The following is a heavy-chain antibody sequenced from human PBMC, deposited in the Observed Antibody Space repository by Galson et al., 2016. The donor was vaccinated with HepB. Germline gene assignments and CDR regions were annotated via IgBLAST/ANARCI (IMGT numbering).Heavy chain of an antibody. J-gene: IGHJ4*02. CDR2: VYSGGTT. Sequence: SLRLSCAASGFTVSNNYMTWVRQAPGKGLEYVSVVYSGGTTSYADSVKGRFTISRDNSQNSLFLQMNTLRAEDTAVYFCVRGVYGDHGWFDYWGQGTLVTVSS. CDR1: GFTVSNNY. CDR3: VRGVYGDHGWFDY. V-gene: IGHV3-66*02. D-gene: IGHD4-17*01.